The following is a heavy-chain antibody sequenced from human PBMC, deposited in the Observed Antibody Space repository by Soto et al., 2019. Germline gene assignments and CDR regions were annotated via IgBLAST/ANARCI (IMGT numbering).Heavy chain of an antibody. Sequence: VSCRASGGTFISYAISWVRQAPGQGLELMGGIIPIFGTANYAQKFQGRVTITADKSITTAYLQWSSLRASDTAMYYCARSNHAYCSGASCYWYGMDVWGQGTTVTVSS. D-gene: IGHD2-2*01. V-gene: IGHV1-69*06. J-gene: IGHJ6*02. CDR3: ARSNHAYCSGASCYWYGMDV. CDR2: IIPIFGTA. CDR1: GGTFISYA.